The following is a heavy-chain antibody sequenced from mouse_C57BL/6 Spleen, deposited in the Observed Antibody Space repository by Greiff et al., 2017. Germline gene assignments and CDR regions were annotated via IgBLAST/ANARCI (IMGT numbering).Heavy chain of an antibody. CDR3: ARSSGGSSGYYAMDY. V-gene: IGHV1-85*01. D-gene: IGHD1-1*01. Sequence: QVQLQQSGPELVKPGASVKLSCKASGYTFTSYDINWVKQRPGQGLEWIGWIYPRDGSTKYNEKFKGKAPLTVDTSSSTAYMELNSLTSEDSAVYFCARSSGGSSGYYAMDYWGQGTSVTVSS. J-gene: IGHJ4*01. CDR2: IYPRDGST. CDR1: GYTFTSYD.